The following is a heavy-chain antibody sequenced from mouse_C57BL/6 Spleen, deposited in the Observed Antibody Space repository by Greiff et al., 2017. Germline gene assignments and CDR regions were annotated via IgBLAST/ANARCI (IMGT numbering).Heavy chain of an antibody. Sequence: QVQLQQSGPGLVAPSQSLSITCTVSGFSLTSYAISWVRQPPGKGLEWLGVIWTGGGTNYNSALKSRLSISKDNSKSQVFLKMNSLQTDDTARYYCARNEGSSGYGWFAYWGQGTLVTVSA. V-gene: IGHV2-9-1*01. J-gene: IGHJ3*01. CDR2: IWTGGGT. CDR3: ARNEGSSGYGWFAY. D-gene: IGHD3-2*02. CDR1: GFSLTSYA.